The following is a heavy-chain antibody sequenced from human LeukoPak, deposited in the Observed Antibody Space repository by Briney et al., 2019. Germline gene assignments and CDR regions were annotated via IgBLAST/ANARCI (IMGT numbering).Heavy chain of an antibody. V-gene: IGHV4-39*01. Sequence: PSETLSLTCTVPGGSISSSSYYWGWIRQPPGKGLEWIGSIYYSGSTYYNPSLKSRVTISVDTSKNQFSLKLSSVTAADTAVYHCARRSSGWSPYFDYWGQGTLVTVSS. J-gene: IGHJ4*02. D-gene: IGHD6-19*01. CDR1: GGSISSSSYY. CDR2: IYYSGST. CDR3: ARRSSGWSPYFDY.